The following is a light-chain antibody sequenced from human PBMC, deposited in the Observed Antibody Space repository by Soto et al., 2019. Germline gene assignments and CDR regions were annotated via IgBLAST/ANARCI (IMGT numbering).Light chain of an antibody. Sequence: QSALTQPASVSGSPGQSITISCTGIASDIGTDNLVSWYQQHPGKAPKLLIYGNNNRPSGVSDRFSGSKSGTSASLAITGLQAEDEADYYCQSYDSSLSAKLFGGGTKLTVL. CDR3: QSYDSSLSAKL. CDR1: ASDIGTDNL. J-gene: IGLJ3*02. V-gene: IGLV2-14*02. CDR2: GNN.